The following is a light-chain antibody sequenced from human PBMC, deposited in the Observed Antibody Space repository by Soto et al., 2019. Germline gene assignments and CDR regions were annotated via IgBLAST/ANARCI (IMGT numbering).Light chain of an antibody. CDR1: GSDIGAYNF. Sequence: QSALAQPPSASGSPGQSVTISCTGSGSDIGAYNFVSWYQHHPGKAPKLMIFGVTERPSGVPDRFSGSKSGNTASLTVSGLQADDESVYYCYSYAGRNIWVFGGGTKLSVL. J-gene: IGLJ3*02. CDR2: GVT. CDR3: YSYAGRNIWV. V-gene: IGLV2-8*01.